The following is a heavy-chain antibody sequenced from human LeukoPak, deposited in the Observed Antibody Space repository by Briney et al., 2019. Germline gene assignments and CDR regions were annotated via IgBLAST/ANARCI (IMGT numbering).Heavy chain of an antibody. CDR3: ARGPITMVRGRYYYYGMDV. V-gene: IGHV6-1*01. D-gene: IGHD3-10*01. J-gene: IGHJ6*02. Sequence: SQTLSLTCAISGVSVSSNSAAWNWIRQSPSRGLEWLGRTYYRSKWYNDYAVSVKSRITINPDTSKNQFSLQLNSVTPEDTAVYYCARGPITMVRGRYYYYGMDVWGQGTTVTVSS. CDR1: GVSVSSNSAA. CDR2: TYYRSKWYN.